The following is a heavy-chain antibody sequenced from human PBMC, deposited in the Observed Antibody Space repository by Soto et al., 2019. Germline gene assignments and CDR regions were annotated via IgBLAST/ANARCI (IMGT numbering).Heavy chain of an antibody. V-gene: IGHV4-30-4*08. J-gene: IGHJ6*02. Sequence: SETLSLTCTFSGGSFSSISNHYCSWIRQPPGKGLEWIGYISYSGSTSYNPSLKSRVTISIDTSKNQFSLKLSSVTAADTAFYYCAREGALLFGGNSDYYSTMDVWGQGTTVTVS. CDR2: ISYSGST. CDR1: GGSFSSISNHY. CDR3: AREGALLFGGNSDYYSTMDV. D-gene: IGHD2-21*02.